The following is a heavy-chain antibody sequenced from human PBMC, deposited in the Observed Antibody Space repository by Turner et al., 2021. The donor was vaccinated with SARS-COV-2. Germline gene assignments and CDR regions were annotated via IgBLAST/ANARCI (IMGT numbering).Heavy chain of an antibody. Sequence: QVHLQQWGAGLLKPSETLSLTCDVYGGSFSGYYWTWLRQHPGKGLEWIGENHPSGSPDYNPSLKSRVPISQDTSKSQFSLNLSSVTAADTAVYHCSRGDDSRKSVQLWGQGTLVTVSS. V-gene: IGHV4-34*01. J-gene: IGHJ4*02. CDR2: NHPSGSP. CDR3: SRGDDSRKSVQL. D-gene: IGHD1-1*01. CDR1: GGSFSGYY.